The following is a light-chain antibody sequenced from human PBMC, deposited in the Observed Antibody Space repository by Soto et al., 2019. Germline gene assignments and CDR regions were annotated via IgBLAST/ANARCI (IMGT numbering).Light chain of an antibody. CDR3: HHYGNSLWT. CDR1: QSVTNNF. J-gene: IGKJ1*01. Sequence: EIVLTQSPGTLSMSPGDRATLSCRASQSVTNNFLAWYQQKPGQAPRVLIYAASRRATATPDRFSGSGSGTDFTLTISRLEPGDFAVYYCHHYGNSLWTFGQGTKVDIK. V-gene: IGKV3-20*01. CDR2: AAS.